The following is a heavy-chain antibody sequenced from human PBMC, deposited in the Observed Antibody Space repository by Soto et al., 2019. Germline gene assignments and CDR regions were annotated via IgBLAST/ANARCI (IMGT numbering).Heavy chain of an antibody. D-gene: IGHD5-18*01. V-gene: IGHV4-30-2*01. CDR1: GGSISSGGYS. CDR3: ARGRDSYGYSDY. Sequence: QLQLQESRAGLVKPSQTLSLTCAVSGGSISSGGYSWSWIRQPPGKGLEWIGYIYHSGSTYYNPSLKSRVTISVDRSKIQFSLKLSSVTAAVTAVYYCARGRDSYGYSDYWGQGTLVTVSS. J-gene: IGHJ4*02. CDR2: IYHSGST.